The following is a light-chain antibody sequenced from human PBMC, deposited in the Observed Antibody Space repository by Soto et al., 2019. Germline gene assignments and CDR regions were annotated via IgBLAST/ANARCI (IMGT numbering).Light chain of an antibody. J-gene: IGLJ2*01. Sequence: QSVLTQPPSASGTPGQRVTMSCSGSASNIGSNSGSWYRQVPGTAPKLLIYSDNQRPSGVPDRFSGSKSGNTASLTISGLQAEDEADYYCSSYTSSSTPVVFGGGTKLTVL. V-gene: IGLV1-44*01. CDR3: SSYTSSSTPVV. CDR1: ASNIGSNS. CDR2: SDN.